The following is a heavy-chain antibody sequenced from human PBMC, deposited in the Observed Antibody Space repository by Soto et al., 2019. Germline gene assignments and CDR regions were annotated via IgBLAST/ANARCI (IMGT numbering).Heavy chain of an antibody. CDR1: GGSISSGDYY. J-gene: IGHJ6*03. CDR3: AGQYYDFWSGYYTNYYYYYYMDV. V-gene: IGHV4-61*08. CDR2: IYYSGST. Sequence: SETLSLTCTVSGGSISSGDYYWSWIRQPPGKGLEWIGYIYYSGSTNYNPSLKSRVTISVDTSKNQLSLKLSSVTAADTAVYYCAGQYYDFWSGYYTNYYYYYYMDVWAKGPRSPSP. D-gene: IGHD3-3*01.